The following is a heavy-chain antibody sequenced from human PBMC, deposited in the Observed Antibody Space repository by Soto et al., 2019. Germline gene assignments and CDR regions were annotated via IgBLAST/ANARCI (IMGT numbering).Heavy chain of an antibody. CDR1: GFSFSTFW. CDR3: ARLVGFLGEFMNY. D-gene: IGHD3-10*01. J-gene: IGHJ4*02. CDR2: INQDGSEK. Sequence: HPGGSLRLSCVTSGFSFSTFWLNWVRQAPGRGLEWVANINQDGSEKYYVDSVKGRFTISRDNAQNSLYLQMNSLRAEDTAVYYCARLVGFLGEFMNYWGQGTLVTVSS. V-gene: IGHV3-7*05.